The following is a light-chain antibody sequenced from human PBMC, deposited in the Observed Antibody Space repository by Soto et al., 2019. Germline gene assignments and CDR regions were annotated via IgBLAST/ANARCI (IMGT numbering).Light chain of an antibody. Sequence: EVVLTQSPATLSLSPGESATLSCRASQNVGHNLAWYQQKPGQAPRLLIYAASDRATGIPARFRGSGSDTDFTLTITSVEPEDFAVYYCQQRSRWPRDTFGQGTKLEIK. CDR1: QNVGHN. J-gene: IGKJ2*01. CDR2: AAS. V-gene: IGKV3-11*01. CDR3: QQRSRWPRDT.